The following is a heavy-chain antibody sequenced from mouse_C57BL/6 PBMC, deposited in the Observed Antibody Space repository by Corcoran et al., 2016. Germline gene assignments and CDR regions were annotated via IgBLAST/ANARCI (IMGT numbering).Heavy chain of an antibody. V-gene: IGHV1-55*01. CDR2: IYPGSGST. CDR1: GYTFTSYW. J-gene: IGHJ4*01. Sequence: QVQLQQPGAELVKPGASVKMSCKASGYTFTSYWITWVKQRPGQGLEWIGDIYPGSGSTNYNEKFKSKATLTVDTSSSTAYMQLSSLTSEDSAVYYCARRGQLRLRVYYYAMDYWGQGTSVTVSS. D-gene: IGHD3-2*02. CDR3: ARRGQLRLRVYYYAMDY.